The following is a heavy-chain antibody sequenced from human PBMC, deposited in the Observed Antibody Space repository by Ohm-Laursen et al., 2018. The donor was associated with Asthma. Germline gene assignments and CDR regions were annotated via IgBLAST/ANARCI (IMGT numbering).Heavy chain of an antibody. J-gene: IGHJ4*02. Sequence: SLRLSCTASGFTFSSYAMSWVRQAPGKGLEWVSAISGSGGSTYYADSVKGRFTISRDNSKNTLYLQMNSLRAEDTAVYYCAKERGYSSAAGYFDYWGQGTLVTVSS. CDR1: GFTFSSYA. CDR3: AKERGYSSAAGYFDY. CDR2: ISGSGGST. D-gene: IGHD6-19*01. V-gene: IGHV3-23*01.